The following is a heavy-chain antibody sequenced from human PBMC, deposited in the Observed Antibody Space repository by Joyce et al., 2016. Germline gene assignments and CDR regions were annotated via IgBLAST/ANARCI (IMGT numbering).Heavy chain of an antibody. CDR3: ARSAVRGTLSPFFDY. D-gene: IGHD3-16*01. J-gene: IGHJ4*02. Sequence: EVQLVQSGGEVKKPGESLKISCKGVGYSFTSYWPGWVRQMTGKGLELMGIINPEDADTRYSPSFQGQVTISVDRSIKTAHLRWGSLRASDTAIYYCARSAVRGTLSPFFDYWGQGSLVTVSS. CDR1: GYSFTSYW. CDR2: INPEDADT. V-gene: IGHV5-51*01.